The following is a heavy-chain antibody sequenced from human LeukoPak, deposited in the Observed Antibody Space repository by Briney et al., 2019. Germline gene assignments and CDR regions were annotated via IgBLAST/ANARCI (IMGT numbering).Heavy chain of an antibody. V-gene: IGHV1-18*01. CDR2: ISAYNGNT. D-gene: IGHD3-10*01. CDR1: GYTFTSYG. CDR3: ARGLLWFGESSLYNWFDP. Sequence: ASVKVSCKASGYTFTSYGIGWVRQAPGQGLEWMGWISAYNGNTNYAQKLQGRVTMTTDTSTSTAYMELRSLRSDDTAVYYCARGLLWFGESSLYNWFDPWGQGTLVTVSS. J-gene: IGHJ5*02.